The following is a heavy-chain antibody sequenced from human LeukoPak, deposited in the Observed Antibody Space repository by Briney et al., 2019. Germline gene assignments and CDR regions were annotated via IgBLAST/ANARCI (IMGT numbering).Heavy chain of an antibody. J-gene: IGHJ4*02. CDR3: ARERGSYFFDY. Sequence: SETLSLTCTVSGGSISSYYRSWIRQPAGKGLEWIGRVYISGSTNYNPSLKSRVTMSVDTSKNQFSLKLSSVTAADTAVYYCARERGSYFFDYWGQGTLVTVSS. CDR2: VYISGST. V-gene: IGHV4-4*07. D-gene: IGHD1-26*01. CDR1: GGSISSYY.